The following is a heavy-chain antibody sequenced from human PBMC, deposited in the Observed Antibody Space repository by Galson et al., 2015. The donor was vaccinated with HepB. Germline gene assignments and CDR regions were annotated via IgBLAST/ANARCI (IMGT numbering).Heavy chain of an antibody. V-gene: IGHV3-7*03. CDR1: GFTFSNYW. CDR3: AKNGAGPFDY. J-gene: IGHJ4*02. Sequence: SLRLSCAAPGFTFSNYWMSWIRQAPGKGLEWVANIKQDGSEKYYVDSVKGRFTISRDNTKNSLYLQMNSLRADDTAVYYCAKNGAGPFDYWGRGTLVIVSS. CDR2: IKQDGSEK. D-gene: IGHD3-10*01.